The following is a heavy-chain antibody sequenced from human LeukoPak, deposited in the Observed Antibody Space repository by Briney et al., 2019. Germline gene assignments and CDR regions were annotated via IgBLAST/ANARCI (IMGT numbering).Heavy chain of an antibody. CDR3: ATGVRSYYDSSGYPYAFDI. Sequence: PGGSLRLSCAASGFTVSSNYMSWVRQAPGKGLEWVSVIYSGGSTYYADSVKGRFTISRDNSKNTLYLQMNSLRAEDTAVYFCATGVRSYYDSSGYPYAFDIWGQGTMVTVSS. CDR2: IYSGGST. CDR1: GFTVSSNY. V-gene: IGHV3-66*01. J-gene: IGHJ3*02. D-gene: IGHD3-22*01.